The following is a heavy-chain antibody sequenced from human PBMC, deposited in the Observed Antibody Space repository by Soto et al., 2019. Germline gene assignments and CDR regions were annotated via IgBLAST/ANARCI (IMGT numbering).Heavy chain of an antibody. CDR1: GYSFTSYW. Sequence: EVQLVQSGAEVKKPGESLKISCKGSGYSFTSYWSGWVRQMPGKGLEWMGIIYPGDSDTRYSPSFQGQVTISADKSISTAYLQWSSLKASDTAMYYCAMHGGGIAVAGTWGGFDIWGQGTMVTVSS. D-gene: IGHD6-19*01. CDR3: AMHGGGIAVAGTWGGFDI. J-gene: IGHJ3*02. CDR2: IYPGDSDT. V-gene: IGHV5-51*03.